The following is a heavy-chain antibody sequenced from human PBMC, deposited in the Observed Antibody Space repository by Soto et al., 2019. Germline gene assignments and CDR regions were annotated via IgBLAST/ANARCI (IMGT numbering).Heavy chain of an antibody. V-gene: IGHV3-64D*06. J-gene: IGHJ6*02. CDR2: ISSNGGFT. Sequence: PGGSLRLSCSASGFTFSNYALHWARQAPGKGLAYVSSISSNGGFTYYSDSVKGRFTISRDNSKNTLSLQMTSLRPGDTAVYYCVTTGHCSGTRCYEFRDYYYGMDVWGQGTTVTVSS. D-gene: IGHD2-2*01. CDR1: GFTFSNYA. CDR3: VTTGHCSGTRCYEFRDYYYGMDV.